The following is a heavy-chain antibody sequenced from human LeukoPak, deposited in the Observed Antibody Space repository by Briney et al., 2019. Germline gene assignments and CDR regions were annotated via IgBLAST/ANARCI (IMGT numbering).Heavy chain of an antibody. Sequence: ASVKVSCKASGYTFTSYGISWVQQAPGQGREWMGWISAYNGNTNYAQKLQGRVTMTTDTSTSTAYMELRSLRSDDTAVYYCARGIVGANWFDPWGQGTLVTVSS. D-gene: IGHD1-26*01. CDR1: GYTFTSYG. CDR2: ISAYNGNT. V-gene: IGHV1-18*01. J-gene: IGHJ5*02. CDR3: ARGIVGANWFDP.